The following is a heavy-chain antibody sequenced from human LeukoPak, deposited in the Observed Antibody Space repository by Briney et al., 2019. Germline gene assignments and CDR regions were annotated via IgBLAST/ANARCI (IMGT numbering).Heavy chain of an antibody. CDR2: ISRSSIYI. J-gene: IGHJ3*02. CDR1: GFTFGSFS. D-gene: IGHD1-26*01. V-gene: IGHV3-21*01. Sequence: PGGSLRLSCAPSGFTFGSFSMNWVRQAPGKVREWVSSISRSSIYIHYADSVKGRFTISRDNATNSLYLQMNSLRAEDTAVYYCARDRVGDTIDAFDIWGKGTMVTVSS. CDR3: ARDRVGDTIDAFDI.